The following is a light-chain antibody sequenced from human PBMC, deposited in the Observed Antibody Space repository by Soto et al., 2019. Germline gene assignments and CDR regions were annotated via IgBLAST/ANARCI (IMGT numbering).Light chain of an antibody. CDR1: SSDVGGYNY. V-gene: IGLV2-14*01. Sequence: QSALTQPASVSGSPGQSITISCTGTSSDVGGYNYVSWYQQHPGKAPKLMIYEVSNRPSGVSNRFSGSKAGNTASLTISGLQAEDEADYYCYSYTGSSTLYVFGTGTELTVL. CDR3: YSYTGSSTLYV. J-gene: IGLJ1*01. CDR2: EVS.